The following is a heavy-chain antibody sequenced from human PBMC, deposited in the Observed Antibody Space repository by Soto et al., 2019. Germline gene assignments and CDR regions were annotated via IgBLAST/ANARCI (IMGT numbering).Heavy chain of an antibody. CDR2: IIPIFGTA. Sequence: QVQLVQSGAEVKKPGSSVKVSCKASGGTFSSYAISWVRQAPGQGLEWMGGIIPIFGTANYAQKFQGRVTITADKSTSTAYMELSSLRSEDTAVYYCVRVDGSGSYYYYGMDVWGQGTTVTVSS. V-gene: IGHV1-69*06. D-gene: IGHD3-10*01. J-gene: IGHJ6*02. CDR1: GGTFSSYA. CDR3: VRVDGSGSYYYYGMDV.